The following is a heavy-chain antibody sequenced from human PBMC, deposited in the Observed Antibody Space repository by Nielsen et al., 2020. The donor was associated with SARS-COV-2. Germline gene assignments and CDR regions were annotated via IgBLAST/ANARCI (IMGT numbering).Heavy chain of an antibody. V-gene: IGHV3-53*01. Sequence: WIRQPPGKGLEWVSVIYSGGSTYYADSVKGRFTISRDNSKNTLYLQMNSLRAEDTAVYYCAKGEYCSSTSCYGPYYYGMDVWGQGTTVTVSS. D-gene: IGHD2-2*01. J-gene: IGHJ6*02. CDR3: AKGEYCSSTSCYGPYYYGMDV. CDR2: IYSGGST.